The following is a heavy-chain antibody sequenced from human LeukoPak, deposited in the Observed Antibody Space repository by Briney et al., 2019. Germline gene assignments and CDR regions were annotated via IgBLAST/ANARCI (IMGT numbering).Heavy chain of an antibody. J-gene: IGHJ3*02. D-gene: IGHD3-10*01. Sequence: QPGGSLRLSCAASGFTFSSYGMHWVCQAPGKGLEWVAVIWYDGSNKYYADSVKGRFTISRDNSKNTLYLQMNSLRAEDTAVYYCARDSGLYYYGSGSYYNDKTDAFDIWGQGTMVTVSS. V-gene: IGHV3-33*01. CDR1: GFTFSSYG. CDR3: ARDSGLYYYGSGSYYNDKTDAFDI. CDR2: IWYDGSNK.